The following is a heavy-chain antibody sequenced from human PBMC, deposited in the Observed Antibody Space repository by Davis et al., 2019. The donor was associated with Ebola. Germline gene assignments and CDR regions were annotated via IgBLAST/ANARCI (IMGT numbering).Heavy chain of an antibody. D-gene: IGHD3-3*01. CDR1: GGSISSSNW. J-gene: IGHJ3*02. CDR3: ASPPYYDFWSGYWEDAFDI. CDR2: INHSGST. Sequence: MPSETLSLTCTVSGGSISSSNWWSWVRQPPGKGLEWIGEINHSGSTNYNPSLKSRVTISVDTSKNQFSLKLSSVTAADTAVYYCASPPYYDFWSGYWEDAFDIWGQGTMVTVSS. V-gene: IGHV4-4*02.